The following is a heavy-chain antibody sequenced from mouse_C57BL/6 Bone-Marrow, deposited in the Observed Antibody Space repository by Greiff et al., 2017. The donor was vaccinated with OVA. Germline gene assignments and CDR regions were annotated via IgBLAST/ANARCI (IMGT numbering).Heavy chain of an antibody. V-gene: IGHV1-54*01. J-gene: IGHJ2*01. CDR2: INPGSGGT. CDR1: GYAFTNYL. Sequence: VHLVESGAELVRPGTSVKVSCKASGYAFTNYLIEWVKQRPGQGLEWIGVINPGSGGTNYNEKFKGKATLTADKSSSTAYMQLSSLTSEDSAVYFCARNLYFDYWGQGTTLTVSS. CDR3: ARNLYFDY.